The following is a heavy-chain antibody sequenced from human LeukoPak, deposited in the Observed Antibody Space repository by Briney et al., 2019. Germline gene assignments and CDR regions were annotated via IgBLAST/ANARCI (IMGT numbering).Heavy chain of an antibody. CDR3: AKDLGLSVGTTPFDF. Sequence: PGGSLRLSCVASGFTFRIYAMSWVRQAPGKGLEWVSTIKGSDGSTYFADSVKGRYTISRDNSKNTLYLQMDSLRAEDTAIYYCAKDLGLSVGTTPFDFWGQGTLVTVSS. J-gene: IGHJ4*02. V-gene: IGHV3-23*01. CDR1: GFTFRIYA. D-gene: IGHD1-26*01. CDR2: IKGSDGST.